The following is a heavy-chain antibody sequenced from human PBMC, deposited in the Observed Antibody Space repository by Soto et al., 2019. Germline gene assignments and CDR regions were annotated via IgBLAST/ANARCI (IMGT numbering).Heavy chain of an antibody. CDR3: ARDFEGPSSYYDFWSGLKDAFDI. V-gene: IGHV3-30-3*01. J-gene: IGHJ3*02. CDR1: GFTFSSYA. Sequence: PGGSLRLSCAASGFTFSSYAMHWVRQAPGKGLEWVAVISYDGSNKYYADSVKGRFTISRDNSKNTLYLQMNSLRAEDTAVYYCARDFEGPSSYYDFWSGLKDAFDIWGQGTMVTVSS. CDR2: ISYDGSNK. D-gene: IGHD3-3*01.